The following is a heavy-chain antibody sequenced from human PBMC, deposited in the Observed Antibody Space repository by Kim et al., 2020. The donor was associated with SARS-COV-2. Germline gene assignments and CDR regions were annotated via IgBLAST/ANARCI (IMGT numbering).Heavy chain of an antibody. CDR3: AKDPIAGDKLVWFDH. CDR1: GFSFSTYA. D-gene: IGHD6-13*01. V-gene: IGHV3-23*01. CDR2: ITGSGAWT. Sequence: GGSLRLSCAASGFSFSTYAMNWVRQAPGKGLEWVSTITGSGAWTDYADSVKGRFTISRDNSKNTRYLQMNSLRAEDTALSYCAKDPIAGDKLVWFDHWGQGTLVTVSS. J-gene: IGHJ5*02.